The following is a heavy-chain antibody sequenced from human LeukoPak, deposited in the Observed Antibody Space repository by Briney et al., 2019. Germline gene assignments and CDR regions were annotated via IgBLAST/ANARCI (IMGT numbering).Heavy chain of an antibody. CDR1: GYSFTNYW. CDR2: IYPGDSDT. D-gene: IGHD2-15*01. V-gene: IGHV5-51*01. CDR3: ARQYCSGGSCYSAGNTIDY. J-gene: IGHJ4*02. Sequence: GESLKISCKGSGYSFTNYWIGWVRQMPGKGLEWMGIIYPGDSDTRYSPSFQGQVTISVDKSINTAYLQWSSLKASDTAMYYCARQYCSGGSCYSAGNTIDYWGQGTLVTVSS.